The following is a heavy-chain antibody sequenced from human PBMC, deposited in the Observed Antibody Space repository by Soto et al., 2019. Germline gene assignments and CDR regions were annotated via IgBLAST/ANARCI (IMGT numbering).Heavy chain of an antibody. CDR3: AKDSWYFDL. V-gene: IGHV3-74*01. D-gene: IGHD6-13*01. CDR2: IDTSGSST. Sequence: PGGSLRLYCYASGFIFTNFWIHWVRQVPGKGLVWVSRIDTSGSSTSYADSVKGRFTISRDNAKNTVSLQMNSLRAEDTGVYYCAKDSWYFDLWSQGSLVTVSS. CDR1: GFIFTNFW. J-gene: IGHJ4*02.